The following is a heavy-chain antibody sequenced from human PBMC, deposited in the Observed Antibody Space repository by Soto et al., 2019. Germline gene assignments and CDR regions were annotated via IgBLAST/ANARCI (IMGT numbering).Heavy chain of an antibody. J-gene: IGHJ5*01. CDR3: ARDFPLIIAAAGGWFDS. Sequence: SETLSLTCTVSGGSISSYYWSWIRQPAGKGLEWIGRIYTSGSTNYNPSLKSRVTMSVDTSKDQFSLKLSSVTAADTAVYYCARDFPLIIAAAGGWFDSWGQGTLVTVSS. CDR1: GGSISSYY. V-gene: IGHV4-4*07. CDR2: IYTSGST. D-gene: IGHD6-13*01.